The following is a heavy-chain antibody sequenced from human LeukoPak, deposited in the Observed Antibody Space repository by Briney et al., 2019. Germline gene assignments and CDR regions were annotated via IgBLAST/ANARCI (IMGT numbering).Heavy chain of an antibody. V-gene: IGHV3-30*02. Sequence: PGGSLRLSCAASGFTFSSYGIHWVRQAPGKGLEWVAFIRYDGSNKYHADSVKGRFTISRDNSKNSLYLQMNSLRAEDTAVYYCARDVDNYGDYIPYWGQGTLVTVSS. J-gene: IGHJ4*02. CDR2: IRYDGSNK. CDR3: ARDVDNYGDYIPY. CDR1: GFTFSSYG. D-gene: IGHD4-17*01.